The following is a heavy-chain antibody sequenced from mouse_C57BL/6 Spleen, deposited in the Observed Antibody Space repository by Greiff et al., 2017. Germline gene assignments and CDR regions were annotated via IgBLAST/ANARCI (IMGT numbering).Heavy chain of an antibody. CDR3: ARCYYDYDESAMDY. CDR1: GYTFTSYW. CDR2: IYPGSGST. Sequence: VQLQQPGAELVKPGASVKMSCKASGYTFTSYWITWVKQRPGQGLEWIGDIYPGSGSTNYNEKFKSKATLTVDTSSSTAYMQLSSLTSEDSAVYYCARCYYDYDESAMDYWGKGTSVTVSS. V-gene: IGHV1-55*01. D-gene: IGHD2-4*01. J-gene: IGHJ4*01.